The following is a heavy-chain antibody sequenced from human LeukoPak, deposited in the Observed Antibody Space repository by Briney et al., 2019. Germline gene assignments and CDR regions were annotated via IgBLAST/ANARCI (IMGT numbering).Heavy chain of an antibody. D-gene: IGHD6-13*01. CDR3: AKPRGIAAAGNFDY. CDR1: GFTFSDYY. CDR2: ISSSGSTI. V-gene: IGHV3-11*04. J-gene: IGHJ4*02. Sequence: PGGSLRLSCAASGFTFSDYYMNWFRQAPGKGLEWVSYISSSGSTIYYVDSVKGRFTISRDNAKNSLYLQMNSLRAEDTAVYYCAKPRGIAAAGNFDYWGQGTLVTVSS.